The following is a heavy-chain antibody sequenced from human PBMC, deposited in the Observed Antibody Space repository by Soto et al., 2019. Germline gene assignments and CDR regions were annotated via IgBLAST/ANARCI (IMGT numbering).Heavy chain of an antibody. CDR2: ISSSSSTI. CDR3: AGSTAPIAARPGFSYFDY. J-gene: IGHJ4*02. Sequence: VGSLRLSCAASGFTFSSYSMNWVHQAPGKGLEWVSYISSSSSTIYYADSVKGRFTISRDNAKNSLYLQMNSLRDEDTAVYYCAGSTAPIAARPGFSYFDYWGQGTLVTGLL. D-gene: IGHD6-6*01. CDR1: GFTFSSYS. V-gene: IGHV3-48*02.